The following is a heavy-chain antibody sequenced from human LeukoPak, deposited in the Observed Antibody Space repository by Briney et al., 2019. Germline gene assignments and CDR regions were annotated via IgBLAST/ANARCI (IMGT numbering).Heavy chain of an antibody. CDR2: IYYSGST. D-gene: IGHD3-10*01. V-gene: IGHV4-59*01. CDR3: ARAYYYGSGSYYSFDY. J-gene: IGHJ4*02. CDR1: GGSISSYY. Sequence: SETLSLTCTVSGGSISSYYWSWIRQPPGKGLEWIGYIYYSGSTNYNPSLKSRVTISVDTSKNQFSLKLSSVTAADTAVYYCARAYYYGSGSYYSFDYWGQGTLVTVSS.